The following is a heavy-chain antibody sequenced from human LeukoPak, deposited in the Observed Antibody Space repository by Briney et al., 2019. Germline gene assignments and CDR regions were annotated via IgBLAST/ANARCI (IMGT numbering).Heavy chain of an antibody. CDR1: GFTFSSYA. Sequence: PGGSLRLSCVASGFTFSSYAINWVRQAPGKGLEWVSVISGSGDNTKYADSVKGRFTISRDNSKNTLYLQMNSLRAEDTAVYYCATRLRYSYGYYFDYWGQGTLVTVSS. V-gene: IGHV3-23*01. CDR2: ISGSGDNT. J-gene: IGHJ4*02. CDR3: ATRLRYSYGYYFDY. D-gene: IGHD5-18*01.